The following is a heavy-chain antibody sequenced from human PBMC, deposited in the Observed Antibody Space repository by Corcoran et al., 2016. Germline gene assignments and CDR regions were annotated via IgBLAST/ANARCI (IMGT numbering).Heavy chain of an antibody. V-gene: IGHV3-33*01. Sequence: QVQLVESGGGVVQPGRSLRLSCAASGFTFSSYGMHWVRQAPGKGLEWVAVIWYDGSNKYYADSVKGRFTISRDHSKNTLYLQMNSLRAEDTAVYYCARETATYYYYYYYGMDVWGQRTTVTVSS. CDR2: IWYDGSNK. CDR3: ARETATYYYYYYYGMDV. CDR1: GFTFSSYG. D-gene: IGHD5-12*01. J-gene: IGHJ6*02.